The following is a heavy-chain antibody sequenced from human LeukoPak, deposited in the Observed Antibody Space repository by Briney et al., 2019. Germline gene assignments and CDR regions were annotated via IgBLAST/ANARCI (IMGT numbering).Heavy chain of an antibody. CDR1: GYTFTAYY. CDR3: ARDETYYDILTGYYSTNYFDY. D-gene: IGHD3-9*01. Sequence: ASVKVSCKASGYTFTAYYIHWVRQAPGQGLEWVGWINPSGGGTNYAQRFQGRVTMTRDTSISTAYMELSRLRSDDTAVYYCARDETYYDILTGYYSTNYFDYWGQGTLVTVSS. CDR2: INPSGGGT. V-gene: IGHV1-2*02. J-gene: IGHJ4*02.